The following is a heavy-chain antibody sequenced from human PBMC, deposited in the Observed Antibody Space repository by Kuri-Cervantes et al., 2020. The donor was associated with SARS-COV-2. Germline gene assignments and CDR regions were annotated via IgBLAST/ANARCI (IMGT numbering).Heavy chain of an antibody. Sequence: ASVKVSCKASGYTFTSYGISWVRQAPGQGLEWMGWISAYNGNTNYAQKLQGRVTMTTDTSTNTAYMELRSLRSDDTAVYYCARDLASTDIVVLDYYGMDVWGQGTTVTVSS. J-gene: IGHJ6*02. D-gene: IGHD2-15*01. CDR3: ARDLASTDIVVLDYYGMDV. V-gene: IGHV1-18*01. CDR2: ISAYNGNT. CDR1: GYTFTSYG.